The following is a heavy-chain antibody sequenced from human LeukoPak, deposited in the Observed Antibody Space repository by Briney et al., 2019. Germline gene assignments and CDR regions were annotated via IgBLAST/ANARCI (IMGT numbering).Heavy chain of an antibody. Sequence: ASVKVSCKASGYTFTSYDTNWVRQATGQGLEWMGWMNPNSGNTGYAQKFQGRVTMTRNTSISTAYMELSSLRSEDTAVYYCARQLVATIDAFDIWGQGTMVTVSS. CDR3: ARQLVATIDAFDI. CDR2: MNPNSGNT. V-gene: IGHV1-8*01. J-gene: IGHJ3*02. CDR1: GYTFTSYD. D-gene: IGHD5-12*01.